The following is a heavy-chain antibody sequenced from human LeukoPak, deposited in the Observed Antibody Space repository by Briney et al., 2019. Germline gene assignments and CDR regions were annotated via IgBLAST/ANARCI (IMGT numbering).Heavy chain of an antibody. J-gene: IGHJ3*02. V-gene: IGHV3-30-3*02. CDR1: GFTLSRYA. CDR3: ARAYSDCDWTFRPLGDAFDI. CDR2: ISFDGSEK. D-gene: IGHD5-12*01. Sequence: PGGSLRLSCAVSGFTLSRYAIHWVRQAPGKGPEWVAVISFDGSEKHYADSVKGRFTISKDDSKNTLFLQMNDVRAEDTALYYCARAYSDCDWTFRPLGDAFDIWGQGTMVTVSS.